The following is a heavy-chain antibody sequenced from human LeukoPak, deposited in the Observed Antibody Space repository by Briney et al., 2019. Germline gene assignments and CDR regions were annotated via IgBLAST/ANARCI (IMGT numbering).Heavy chain of an antibody. D-gene: IGHD6-6*01. Sequence: GGSLRLSCAASGFTFSSYSMNWVRHAPGKGVEWVSSISSSSSYIYYADSVKGRFTISRDNAKNSLYLQMNSLRAEDTAVYYCARDPEYSSSSREFDYWGQGTLVTVSS. CDR1: GFTFSSYS. J-gene: IGHJ4*02. V-gene: IGHV3-21*01. CDR2: ISSSSSYI. CDR3: ARDPEYSSSSREFDY.